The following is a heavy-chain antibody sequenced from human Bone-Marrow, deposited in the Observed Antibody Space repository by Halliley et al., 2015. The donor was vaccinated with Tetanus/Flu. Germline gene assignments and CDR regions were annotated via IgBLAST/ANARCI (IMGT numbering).Heavy chain of an antibody. V-gene: IGHV4-61*01. CDR3: ARVAGSGWPRGHFDY. D-gene: IGHD6-19*01. Sequence: TLSLTCTVSGGSVSSSSYYWSWIRQPPGKGLEWIEYIYYRGNTNYNPSLKSRVTVSVDTSKNQFSLKLSSVTAADTAVYYCARVAGSGWPRGHFDYWGQGILVPVSS. CDR2: IYYRGNT. J-gene: IGHJ4*02. CDR1: GGSVSSSSYY.